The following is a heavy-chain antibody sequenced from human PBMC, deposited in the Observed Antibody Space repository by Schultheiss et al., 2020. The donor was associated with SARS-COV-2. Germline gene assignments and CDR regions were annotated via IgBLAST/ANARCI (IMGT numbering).Heavy chain of an antibody. V-gene: IGHV1-69*06. CDR3: ARGSEAEAYDSTGFSDFPY. CDR1: GGTFSSYA. D-gene: IGHD3-22*01. Sequence: GGSLRLSCKASGGTFSSYAISWVRQAPGQGLEWMGGIIPIFGTANYAQKFQGRVTITADKSTSTAYMELSSLRSEDTAVYYCARGSEAEAYDSTGFSDFPYWGQGNLVTVSS. CDR2: IIPIFGTA. J-gene: IGHJ4*02.